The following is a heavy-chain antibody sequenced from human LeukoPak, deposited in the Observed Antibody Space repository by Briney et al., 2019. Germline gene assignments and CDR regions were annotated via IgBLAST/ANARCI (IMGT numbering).Heavy chain of an antibody. CDR3: ARRGYYDSGSYFFDY. CDR2: INHSGST. J-gene: IGHJ4*02. Sequence: TTSETLSLTCAVYGGSFSGYYWSWLRQPPGKGLEWLGEINHSGSTNYNPSLKSRVTISVDTSKNQFSLKLSSVTAADTAVYYCARRGYYDSGSYFFDYWGQGTLVTVSS. D-gene: IGHD3-10*01. CDR1: GGSFSGYY. V-gene: IGHV4-34*01.